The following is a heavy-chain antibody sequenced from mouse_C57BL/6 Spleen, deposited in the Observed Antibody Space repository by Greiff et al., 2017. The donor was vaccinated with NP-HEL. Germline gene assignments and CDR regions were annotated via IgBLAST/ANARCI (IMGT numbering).Heavy chain of an antibody. CDR3: AREGVAY. V-gene: IGHV1-26*01. CDR1: GYTFTDYY. CDR2: INPNNGGT. Sequence: VQLKQSGPELVKPGASVKISCKASGYTFTDYYMNWVKQSHGKSLEWIGDINPNNGGTSYNQKFKGKATLTVDKSSSTAYMELRSLTSEDSAVYYCAREGVAYWGQGTLVTVSA. J-gene: IGHJ3*01.